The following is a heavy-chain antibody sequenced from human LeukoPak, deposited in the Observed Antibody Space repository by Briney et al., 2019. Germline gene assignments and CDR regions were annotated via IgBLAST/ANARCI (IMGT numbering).Heavy chain of an antibody. J-gene: IGHJ4*02. CDR1: GFTFSSYG. V-gene: IGHV3-30*02. Sequence: LSGGSLRLSCAASGFTFSSYGMHWVRQAPGKGLEWVAFIRYDGSNKYYADSVKGRFTISRDNSKNTLYLQMNSLRAEDTAVYYCAKDSGSYIPLDYWGQGTLVTVSS. CDR3: AKDSGSYIPLDY. D-gene: IGHD1-26*01. CDR2: IRYDGSNK.